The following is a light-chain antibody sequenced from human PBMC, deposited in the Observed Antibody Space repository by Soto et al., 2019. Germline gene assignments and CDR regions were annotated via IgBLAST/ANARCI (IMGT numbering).Light chain of an antibody. V-gene: IGLV2-14*03. CDR3: SSYTISNTRQLV. CDR2: DVS. Sequence: QSALTQPASVSGSPGQSITISCTGTSSDVGGYNYVSWYQHHPGKAPKLMIFDVSNRPSGVSNRFSGSKSGNTASLTISGLQPEDEADYYCSSYTISNTRQLVFGTGTKLTVL. J-gene: IGLJ1*01. CDR1: SSDVGGYNY.